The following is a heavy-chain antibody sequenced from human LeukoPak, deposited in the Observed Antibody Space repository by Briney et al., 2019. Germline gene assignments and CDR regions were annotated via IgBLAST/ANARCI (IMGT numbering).Heavy chain of an antibody. CDR3: AKDGGSGSYSQYYFDY. J-gene: IGHJ4*02. CDR2: ISYDGYNK. Sequence: PGGSLRLSCAASGFTFSSSDIHWVRQAPGKGLEWVAIISYDGYNKFYADSVKGRFTISRDNSKSTLYLQMNSLRAEDTAEYYCAKDGGSGSYSQYYFDYWGQGTLVTVSS. V-gene: IGHV3-30*18. D-gene: IGHD3-10*01. CDR1: GFTFSSSD.